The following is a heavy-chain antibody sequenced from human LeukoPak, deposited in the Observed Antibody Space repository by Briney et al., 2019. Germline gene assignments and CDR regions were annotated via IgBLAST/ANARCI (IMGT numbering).Heavy chain of an antibody. J-gene: IGHJ4*02. CDR1: GLTVSSEY. Sequence: PGGSLRLSCAAYGLTVSSEYLAWVRQAPGKGLEWISVIYGAGATYYADPVQGRFTISRDTYSNALYLQMNSLRVEDTAVYHCARLLPASRHYFDYWGQGTLVTVSS. CDR3: ARLLPASRHYFDY. V-gene: IGHV3-53*01. D-gene: IGHD2-15*01. CDR2: IYGAGAT.